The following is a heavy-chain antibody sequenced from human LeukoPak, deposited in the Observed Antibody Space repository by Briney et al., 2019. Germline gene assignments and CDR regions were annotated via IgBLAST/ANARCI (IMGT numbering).Heavy chain of an antibody. CDR2: IYYSGST. CDR3: AREQHSNDYVWGSYRRDDNWFDP. V-gene: IGHV4-59*01. J-gene: IGHJ5*02. Sequence: SETLSLTCTVSGGSTSSYYWSWIRQPPGKGLEWIGYIYYSGSTNYNPSLKSRVTISVDTSKNQFSLKLSSVTAADTAVYYCAREQHSNDYVWGSYRRDDNWFDPWGQGTLVTVSS. CDR1: GGSTSSYY. D-gene: IGHD3-16*02.